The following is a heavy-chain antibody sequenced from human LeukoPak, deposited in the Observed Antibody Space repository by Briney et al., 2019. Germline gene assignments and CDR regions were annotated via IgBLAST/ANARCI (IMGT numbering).Heavy chain of an antibody. V-gene: IGHV3-66*02. J-gene: IGHJ6*02. CDR1: GFTVSSNY. CDR3: ARDPSGSSGYYYYYGMDV. CDR2: IYSGGST. Sequence: GGSLRLSCAASGFTVSSNYMSWVRQAPGKGLEWVSVIYSGGSTYYADSVKGRFTISRGNSKNTLYLQMNSLRAEDTAVYYCARDPSGSSGYYYYYGMDVWGQGTTVTVSS. D-gene: IGHD3-22*01.